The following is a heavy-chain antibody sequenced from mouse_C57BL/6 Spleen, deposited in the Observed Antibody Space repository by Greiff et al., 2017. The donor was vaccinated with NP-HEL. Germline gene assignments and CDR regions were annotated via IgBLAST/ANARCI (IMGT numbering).Heavy chain of an antibody. CDR1: GYTFTSYG. CDR3: ARSTMVTTRYFDV. J-gene: IGHJ1*03. Sequence: EVKLMESGAELVRPGSSVKMSCKTSGYTFTSYGINWVKQRPGQGLEWIGYIYIGNGYTEYNEKFKGKATLTSDTSSSTAYMQLSSLTSEDSAIYFCARSTMVTTRYFDVWGTGTTVTVSS. D-gene: IGHD2-2*01. V-gene: IGHV1-58*01. CDR2: IYIGNGYT.